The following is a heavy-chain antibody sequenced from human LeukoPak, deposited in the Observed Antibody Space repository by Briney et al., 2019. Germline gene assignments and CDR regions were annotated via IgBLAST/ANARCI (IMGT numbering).Heavy chain of an antibody. D-gene: IGHD2-2*02. Sequence: ASVKASCKASGYTFTSYYMHWVRQAPGQGLEWMGIINPSGGSTSYAQKFQGRVTMTRDTSTSTVYMELSSLRSEDTAVYYCATPGYCSSTSCYTRANYYYYGMDVWGQGTTVTVSS. J-gene: IGHJ6*02. CDR2: INPSGGST. CDR1: GYTFTSYY. CDR3: ATPGYCSSTSCYTRANYYYYGMDV. V-gene: IGHV1-46*01.